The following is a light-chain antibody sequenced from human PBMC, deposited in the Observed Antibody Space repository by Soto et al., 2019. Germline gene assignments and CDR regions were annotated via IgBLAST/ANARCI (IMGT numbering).Light chain of an antibody. CDR2: DVS. J-gene: IGLJ1*01. Sequence: QSVLTQPRSVSGSPGQSVTISCTGPTIDADSSNYVSWYQQHPGKAPKLMIYDVSERPSGVPDRFSGSKSGNTASLTVSGLQAADEADYFCKSYADSNTYVFGSGTKVTVL. CDR3: KSYADSNTYV. V-gene: IGLV2-11*01. CDR1: TIDADSSNY.